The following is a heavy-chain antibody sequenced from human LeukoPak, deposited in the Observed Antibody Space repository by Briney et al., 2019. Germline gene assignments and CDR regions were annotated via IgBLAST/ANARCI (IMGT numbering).Heavy chain of an antibody. CDR2: ISYDGSNK. V-gene: IGHV3-30*03. J-gene: IGHJ6*03. CDR1: GFTFRGYG. Sequence: GGSLRLSCAAPGFTFRGYGMHWVRQAPGKGLGWVAVISYDGSNKYYADSVKGRFTISRDNSKNTLYLQMNSLRAEDTAVYYCARSREVYYYMDVWGKGTTVTISS. CDR3: ARSREVYYYMDV.